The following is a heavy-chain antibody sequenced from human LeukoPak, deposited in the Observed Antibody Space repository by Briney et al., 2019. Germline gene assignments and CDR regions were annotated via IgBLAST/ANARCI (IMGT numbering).Heavy chain of an antibody. V-gene: IGHV3-23*01. CDR1: GFTFISYA. J-gene: IGHJ4*02. CDR2: ISGSGSRT. Sequence: GGSLRLSCAASGFTFISYAMSWVRQAPGKGLEWVSAISGSGSRTFYADSVKGRFTISRDNSKNTLYLQMNSLRAEDTAVYYCAKDLTLSSTYGDYDWGQGTLVTVSS. CDR3: AKDLTLSSTYGDYD. D-gene: IGHD4-17*01.